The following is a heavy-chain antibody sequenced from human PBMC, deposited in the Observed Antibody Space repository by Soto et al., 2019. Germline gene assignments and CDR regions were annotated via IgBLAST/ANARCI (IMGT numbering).Heavy chain of an antibody. CDR1: GVSISSNPHW. CDR2: IHHSGST. CDR3: ARGVMVRGVIINYYYYGMDV. D-gene: IGHD3-10*01. J-gene: IGHJ6*02. V-gene: IGHV4-31*11. Sequence: PSETLSLTCAVSGVSISSNPHWWSWVRQPPGEGLEWIGYIHHSGSTNYNPSLKSRVTISVDTSKNQFSLKLSSVTAADTAVYYCARGVMVRGVIINYYYYGMDVWGQGTTVT.